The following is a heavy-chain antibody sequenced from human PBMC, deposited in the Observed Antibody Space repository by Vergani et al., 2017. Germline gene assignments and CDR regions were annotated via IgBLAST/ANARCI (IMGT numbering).Heavy chain of an antibody. V-gene: IGHV3-74*01. CDR3: VRDTCSSPGCMSNWVDS. CDR2: IKSDGSIT. Sequence: EVHLVESGGGLIHPGGSLRLSCEGSGFSFSGYWMHWVRQSPEKGLVWVSRIKSDGSITNYADSVKGRFTNSSDNPKNTLYLEMNSLRGDDTAIYYCVRDTCSSPGCMSNWVDSGVKGALVTVSS. CDR1: GFSFSGYW. D-gene: IGHD2-2*01. J-gene: IGHJ5*01.